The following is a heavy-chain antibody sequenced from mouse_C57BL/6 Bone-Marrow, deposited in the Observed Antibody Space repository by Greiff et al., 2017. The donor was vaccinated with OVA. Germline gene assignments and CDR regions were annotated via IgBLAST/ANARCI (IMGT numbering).Heavy chain of an antibody. V-gene: IGHV14-3*01. CDR1: GFHIKNTY. CDR3: APTVVANYYAMDY. CDR2: IDPANGNT. J-gene: IGHJ4*01. Sequence: VQLQQSVAELVRPGASVKLSCTASGFHIKNTYMHWVKQRPEQGLEWIGRIDPANGNTKYAPKFQGKATITADTSSNTAYLQLSSLTSEDTAIYYCAPTVVANYYAMDYWGQGTSVTVSS. D-gene: IGHD1-1*01.